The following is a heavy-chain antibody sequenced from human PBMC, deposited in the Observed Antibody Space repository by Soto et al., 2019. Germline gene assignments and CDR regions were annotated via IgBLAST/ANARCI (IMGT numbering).Heavy chain of an antibody. D-gene: IGHD6-19*01. CDR1: GGTVSGYA. CDR3: ERCPPGYSSGWYFDY. V-gene: IGHV1-69*13. CDR2: IIPIFGTA. Sequence: SVKVACKSSGGTVSGYAISWVRQAPGQGLEWMGGIIPIFGTANYAQKFQGRVTITADESTSTAYIELSRLRSEDTAVYYCERCPPGYSSGWYFDYWSQGTLVPGSS. J-gene: IGHJ4*02.